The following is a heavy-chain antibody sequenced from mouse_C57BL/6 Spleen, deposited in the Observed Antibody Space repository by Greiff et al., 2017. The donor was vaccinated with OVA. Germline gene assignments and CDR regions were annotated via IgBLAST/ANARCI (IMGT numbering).Heavy chain of an antibody. J-gene: IGHJ4*01. D-gene: IGHD2-4*01. CDR3: ARQIYYDHYYAMDY. Sequence: EVQRVESGGGLVKPGGSLKLSCAASGFTFSDYGMHWVRQAPEKGLEWVAYISSGSSTIYYADTVKGRFTISRDNAKNTLFLQMTSLRSDDTAMYYCARQIYYDHYYAMDYWGQGTSVTVSS. CDR2: ISSGSSTI. CDR1: GFTFSDYG. V-gene: IGHV5-17*01.